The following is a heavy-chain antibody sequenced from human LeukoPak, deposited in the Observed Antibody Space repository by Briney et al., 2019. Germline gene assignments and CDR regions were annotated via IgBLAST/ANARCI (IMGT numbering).Heavy chain of an antibody. V-gene: IGHV3-7*05. CDR3: ARDLYGFDY. CDR1: GFTFSRFW. J-gene: IGHJ4*02. CDR2: IKQDGSEK. D-gene: IGHD2-8*01. Sequence: GGSLRLSCAASGFTFSRFWMSWVRQAPGKSLEWVATIKQDGSEKNYVDSVKGRFTISRDNAKNSLYLQMNSLRAEDTAVYYCARDLYGFDYWGQGTLVTVSS.